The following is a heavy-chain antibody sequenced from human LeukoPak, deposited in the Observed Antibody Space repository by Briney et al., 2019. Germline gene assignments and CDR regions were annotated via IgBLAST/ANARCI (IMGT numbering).Heavy chain of an antibody. J-gene: IGHJ4*02. CDR1: GYTFASYD. V-gene: IGHV1-8*01. Sequence: ASVKVSCKASGYTFASYDINWVRQTAGQGLEWIGWVSPNSGDTGYAQNFQGRVTMTRDTSISTAYMELSSLTSEDTAVYYCSKGPPNWGFDYWGQGTLVTVSS. CDR2: VSPNSGDT. CDR3: SKGPPNWGFDY. D-gene: IGHD7-27*01.